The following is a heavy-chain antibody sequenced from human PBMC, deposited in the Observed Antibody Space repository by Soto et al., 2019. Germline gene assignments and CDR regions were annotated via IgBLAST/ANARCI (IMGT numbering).Heavy chain of an antibody. CDR2: ISSSSSTI. D-gene: IGHD2-8*01. CDR3: ASLIVLMVYAIPSYYYGMDL. CDR1: GFTFSSYS. V-gene: IGHV3-48*02. J-gene: IGHJ6*02. Sequence: GGSLRLSCAASGFTFSSYSMNWVRQAPGKGLEWVSYISSSSSTIYYADSVKGRFTISRDNAKNSLYLQMNSLRDEDTAVYYCASLIVLMVYAIPSYYYGMDLWGQGTTVTVSS.